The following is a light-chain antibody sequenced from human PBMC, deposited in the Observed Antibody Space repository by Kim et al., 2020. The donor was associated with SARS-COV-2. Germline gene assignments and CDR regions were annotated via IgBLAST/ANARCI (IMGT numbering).Light chain of an antibody. CDR1: SIDVCSYNY. Sequence: QSITLPCTGTSIDVCSYNYVSWYQQHPGKVPKVMIYDVNNRPSGVSNRFSGSKSGNTASLTISGLQAEDEADYYCSSYTIAGTRVFGTGTKVTVL. V-gene: IGLV2-14*03. J-gene: IGLJ1*01. CDR3: SSYTIAGTRV. CDR2: DVN.